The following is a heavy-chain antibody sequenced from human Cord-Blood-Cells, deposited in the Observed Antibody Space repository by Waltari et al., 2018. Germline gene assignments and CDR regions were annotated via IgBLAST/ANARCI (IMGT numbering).Heavy chain of an antibody. Sequence: QVQLQQWGAGLLKPSETLSLTCAVYVGSFSGYYWSWIRQPPGKGLEWIGEINHSGSTNYNPSLKSRVTISVDTSKNQFSLKLSSVTAADTAVYYCAREGIAVAGRGYYFDYWGQGTLVTVSS. CDR2: INHSGST. V-gene: IGHV4-34*01. D-gene: IGHD6-19*01. CDR3: AREGIAVAGRGYYFDY. J-gene: IGHJ4*02. CDR1: VGSFSGYY.